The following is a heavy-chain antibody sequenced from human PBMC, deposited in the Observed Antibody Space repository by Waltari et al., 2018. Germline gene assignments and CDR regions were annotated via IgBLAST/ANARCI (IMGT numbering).Heavy chain of an antibody. J-gene: IGHJ4*02. Sequence: QVQLVESGGGVVQPGRSLRLPCAASGFTFSSYGMHWVRLAPGKGLEWVAVIWYDGSNKYYADSVKGRFTISRDNSKITLYLQMNSLRAEDTAVYYCASEGGSTGEYFDYWGQGTLVTVSS. CDR3: ASEGGSTGEYFDY. CDR1: GFTFSSYG. D-gene: IGHD7-27*01. CDR2: IWYDGSNK. V-gene: IGHV3-33*08.